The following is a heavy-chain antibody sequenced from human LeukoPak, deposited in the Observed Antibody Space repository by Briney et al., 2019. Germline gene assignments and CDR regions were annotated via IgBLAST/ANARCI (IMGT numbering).Heavy chain of an antibody. V-gene: IGHV4-34*01. J-gene: IGHJ6*03. Sequence: SATLSLTCAVYGGSFSGHYWTWIRQPPGKGLQWIGEVNDRGSTNYNPSLKSRLTISEDKSKKQFSLRLPSMTAADTAVYYCARGVVSGRFGDYYYYMDVWGKGTTVTVSS. CDR2: VNDRGST. CDR1: GGSFSGHY. CDR3: ARGVVSGRFGDYYYYMDV. D-gene: IGHD3-16*01.